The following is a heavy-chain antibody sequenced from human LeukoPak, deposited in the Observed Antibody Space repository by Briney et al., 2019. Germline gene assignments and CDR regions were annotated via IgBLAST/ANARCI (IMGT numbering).Heavy chain of an antibody. CDR3: ARDPSVLRFLEWLSPNYYYYGMDV. V-gene: IGHV1-69*04. CDR1: GGTFSSYA. Sequence: ASVKVSCKASGGTFSSYAISWVRQAPGRGLEWMGRIIPILGIANYAQKFQGRVTITADKSTSTAYMELSSLRSEDTAVYYCARDPSVLRFLEWLSPNYYYYGMDVWGQGTTVTVSS. CDR2: IIPILGIA. D-gene: IGHD3-3*01. J-gene: IGHJ6*02.